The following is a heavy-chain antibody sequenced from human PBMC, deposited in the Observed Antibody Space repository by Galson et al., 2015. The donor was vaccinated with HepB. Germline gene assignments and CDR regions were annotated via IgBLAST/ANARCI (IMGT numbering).Heavy chain of an antibody. V-gene: IGHV3-21*04. Sequence: SLRLSCAASGFALSTYSMNWVRQAPGKGLEWVSSISSTSWSIYYADSVKGRFTISRDNAKNSLYLQMNRLKTEDTAVYYCTRLGDLSGYSSAWGQGTLVTVSS. CDR1: GFALSTYS. CDR3: TRLGDLSGYSSA. D-gene: IGHD6-25*01. CDR2: ISSTSWSI. J-gene: IGHJ5*02.